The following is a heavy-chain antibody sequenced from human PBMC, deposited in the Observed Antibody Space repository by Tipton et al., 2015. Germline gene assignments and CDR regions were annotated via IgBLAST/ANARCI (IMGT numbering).Heavy chain of an antibody. CDR3: ACQDYDSLTRDYQTVDY. D-gene: IGHD3-9*01. CDR2: TYYSGNT. V-gene: IGHV4-61*01. J-gene: IGHJ4*02. Sequence: TLSLTCTVSGGSVSSGSYYWNWIRQPPGKGLEWIGYTYYSGNTYYNPSLKSRVTMSRDTSKNQFSLKLTSVTAADTAVYYCACQDYDSLTRDYQTVDYWGQGTLVTVSS. CDR1: GGSVSSGSYY.